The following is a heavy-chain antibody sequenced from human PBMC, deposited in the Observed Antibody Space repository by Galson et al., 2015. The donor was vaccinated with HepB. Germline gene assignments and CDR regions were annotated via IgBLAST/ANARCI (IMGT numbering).Heavy chain of an antibody. V-gene: IGHV1-2*02. D-gene: IGHD1-26*01. CDR2: INPNSGGT. CDR3: ARGKVGATAD. Sequence: SCKASGYTFIGYYIQWVRQAPGQGLEWMGWINPNSGGTNYAQKFQGRVTMTRDTSIGTAYMELSRLRSDDTAVYYCARGKVGATADWGQGTLVTVSS. J-gene: IGHJ4*02. CDR1: GYTFIGYY.